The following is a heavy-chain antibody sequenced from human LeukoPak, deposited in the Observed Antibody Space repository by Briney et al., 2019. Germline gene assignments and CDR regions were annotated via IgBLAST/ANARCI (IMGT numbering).Heavy chain of an antibody. CDR3: AKKGYGAFDI. J-gene: IGHJ3*02. CDR1: GFTFSNYA. D-gene: IGHD1-1*01. CDR2: ISDIGVST. V-gene: IGHV3-23*01. Sequence: PGGSLRLSCAASGFTFSNYAMSWVRQAPGKGLEWVSDISDIGVSTNYVGSVKGRFAISRDNSKNTLYLQMNSLRAEDTAVYYCAKKGYGAFDISGQGTMVTVSS.